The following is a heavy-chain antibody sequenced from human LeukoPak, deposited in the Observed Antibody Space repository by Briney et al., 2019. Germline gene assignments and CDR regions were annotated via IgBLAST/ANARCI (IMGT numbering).Heavy chain of an antibody. Sequence: RASVKVSCKASGYTFTSYGISWVQQAPEQGLEGMGWISAYNGNTNYAQKLQGRVTMTTDTSTSTAYMELRSLRSDDTAVYYCARDIALSMTYFDYWGQGTLVTVSS. J-gene: IGHJ4*02. CDR3: ARDIALSMTYFDY. V-gene: IGHV1-18*01. D-gene: IGHD2-15*01. CDR2: ISAYNGNT. CDR1: GYTFTSYG.